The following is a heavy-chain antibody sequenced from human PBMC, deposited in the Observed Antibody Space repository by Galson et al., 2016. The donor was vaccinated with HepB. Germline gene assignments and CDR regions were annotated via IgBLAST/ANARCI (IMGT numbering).Heavy chain of an antibody. V-gene: IGHV3-23*01. D-gene: IGHD2-15*01. CDR2: ISGSGGST. CDR1: RFTFDNYA. CDR3: ARDGSRDCSGPTCYFYYYHYMDV. Sequence: SLRLSCAASRFTFDNYAMSWVRQAPGKGLEWVAGISGSGGSTYSADSVKGRFTISRDNSKNMLFLEINNLRADDAAVYYCARDGSRDCSGPTCYFYYYHYMDVWGKGTTVTVSS. J-gene: IGHJ6*03.